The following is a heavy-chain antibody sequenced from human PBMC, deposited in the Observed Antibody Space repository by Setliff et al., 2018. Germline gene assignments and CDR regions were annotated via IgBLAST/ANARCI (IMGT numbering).Heavy chain of an antibody. CDR3: RYWVDMIEVDS. J-gene: IGHJ4*02. D-gene: IGHD3-22*01. CDR1: GGSFTNYY. Sequence: PSETLSLTCTVYGGSFTNYYWGWIRQSPGKGLEWIGEINHSGSTNYNPSLKSRLTISVDASTNQFSLKLYSVTAADTAVYYCRYWVDMIEVDSWAQGTLVTVSS. CDR2: INHSGST. V-gene: IGHV4-34*01.